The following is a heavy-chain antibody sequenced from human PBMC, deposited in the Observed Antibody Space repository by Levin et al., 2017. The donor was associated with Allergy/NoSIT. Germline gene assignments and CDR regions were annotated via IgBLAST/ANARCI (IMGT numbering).Heavy chain of an antibody. CDR3: ARGAPLRVTKGFDY. Sequence: PGESLKISCAASGFTFGNYGMHWVRQAPGKGPEWVAVIYYDGSKKYYLDSVKGRFTISRDNSKNTLYLQMDSLRVEDTAVYYCARGAPLRVTKGFDYWGQGTLATVSS. CDR1: GFTFGNYG. D-gene: IGHD4-17*01. CDR2: IYYDGSKK. V-gene: IGHV3-33*01. J-gene: IGHJ4*02.